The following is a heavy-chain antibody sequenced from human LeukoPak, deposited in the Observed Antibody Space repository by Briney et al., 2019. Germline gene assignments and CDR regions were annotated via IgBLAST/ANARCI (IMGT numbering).Heavy chain of an antibody. V-gene: IGHV1-18*01. CDR1: AYRFTTYG. Sequence: ASVRLSYTASAYRFTTYGISWVRQAPGQGLGRMGWTSVYNGNRNYAHTLPGRVTMTTDTSTSTAYMQLRSLRSDDTAVYYCAREYCSTTRCYMADYWGQGTLVTVSS. CDR2: TSVYNGNR. CDR3: AREYCSTTRCYMADY. J-gene: IGHJ4*02. D-gene: IGHD2-2*01.